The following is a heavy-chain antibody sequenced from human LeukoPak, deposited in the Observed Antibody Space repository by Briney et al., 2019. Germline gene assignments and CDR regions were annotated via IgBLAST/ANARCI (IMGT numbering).Heavy chain of an antibody. CDR1: GGSFSGYY. J-gene: IGHJ4*02. D-gene: IGHD2-15*01. CDR3: ARDYCSGPKCYFIDY. CDR2: INHSGST. V-gene: IGHV4-34*01. Sequence: SETLSLTCAVYGGSFSGYYWSWIRQPPGKGLEWIGEINHSGSTNYNPSLKSRVTISVDTSKNQFSLKLSSVTAADTAVYYCARDYCSGPKCYFIDYWGQGALVTVSS.